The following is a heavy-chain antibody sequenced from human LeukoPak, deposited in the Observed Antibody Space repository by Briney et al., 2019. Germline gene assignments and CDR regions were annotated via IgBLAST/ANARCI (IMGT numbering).Heavy chain of an antibody. CDR3: ASWNYYDSSGYNPHYYYYYGMDV. J-gene: IGHJ6*02. CDR2: IIPIFGTA. D-gene: IGHD3-22*01. CDR1: GGTFSSYA. V-gene: IGHV1-69*13. Sequence: VKVSCKASGGTFSSYAISWVRQAPGQGLEWMGGIIPIFGTANYAQKFQGRVTITADESTSTAYMELSSLRSEDTAVYYCASWNYYDSSGYNPHYYYYYGMDVWGQGTTVTVSS.